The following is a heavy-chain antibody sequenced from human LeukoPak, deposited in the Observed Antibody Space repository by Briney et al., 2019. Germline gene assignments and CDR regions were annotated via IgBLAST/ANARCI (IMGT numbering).Heavy chain of an antibody. CDR2: ISGSGGST. J-gene: IGHJ4*02. V-gene: IGHV3-23*01. CDR1: GFTFSIYA. CDR3: ARDLEGPFDY. Sequence: RGSLRLSCAASGFTFSIYAITWVRQAPGKGLEWVSTISGSGGSTYYADSVKGRFTISRDNSKNTLYLQMNSLRAEDTAVYYCARDLEGPFDYWGQGTLVTVSS.